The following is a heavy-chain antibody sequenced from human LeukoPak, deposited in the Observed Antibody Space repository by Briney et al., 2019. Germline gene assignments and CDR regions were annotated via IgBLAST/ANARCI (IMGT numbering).Heavy chain of an antibody. CDR3: ASGENYYDSSGYYPGYYFDY. CDR1: GGSISSYY. J-gene: IGHJ4*02. D-gene: IGHD3-22*01. V-gene: IGHV4-59*01. Sequence: SETLSLTCTVSGGSISSYYWSWTRQPPGKGLEWIGYIYYSGSTNYNPSLKSRVTISVDTSKNQFSLKLSSVTAADTAVYYCASGENYYDSSGYYPGYYFDYWGQGTLVTVSS. CDR2: IYYSGST.